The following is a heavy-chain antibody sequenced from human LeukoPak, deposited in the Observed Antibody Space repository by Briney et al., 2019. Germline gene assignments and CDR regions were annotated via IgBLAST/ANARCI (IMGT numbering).Heavy chain of an antibody. V-gene: IGHV3-7*01. CDR3: ARYSTAWYFDN. Sequence: GGSLRLSCAASGFTLSSYWMGWVRQAPGKGLERAAYIKYDGSDKKYVDSVKGRFTISRDNAKKSLYLQMDSLRAEDTAVYYCARYSTAWYFDNWGQGTLVTVSS. D-gene: IGHD6-19*01. CDR2: IKYDGSDK. J-gene: IGHJ4*02. CDR1: GFTLSSYW.